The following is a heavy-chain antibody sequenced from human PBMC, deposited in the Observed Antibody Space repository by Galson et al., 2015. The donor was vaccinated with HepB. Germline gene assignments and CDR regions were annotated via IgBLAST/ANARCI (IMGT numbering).Heavy chain of an antibody. D-gene: IGHD3-9*01. V-gene: IGHV3-15*07. CDR3: TTEPYDILTGPFMDV. Sequence: SLRLSCAASGFTFSNAWMNWVRQAPGKGLEWVGRIKSKTDGGTTDYAAPVKGRFTISRDDSKNTLYLQMNSLKTEDTAVYYCTTEPYDILTGPFMDVWGQGTTVTVSS. CDR2: IKSKTDGGTT. J-gene: IGHJ6*02. CDR1: GFTFSNAW.